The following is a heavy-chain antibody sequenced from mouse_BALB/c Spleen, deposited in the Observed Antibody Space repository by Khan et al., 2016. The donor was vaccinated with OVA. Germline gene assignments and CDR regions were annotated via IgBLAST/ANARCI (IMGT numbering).Heavy chain of an antibody. CDR3: ARVYGGSINY. Sequence: VQLKESGPGLVKPSQSLSLTCTVTGYSITSDYAWNWIRQFPGNKLEWMGFISYSGNTNYNPSLKSRISITRDTSKNQFFLQLNSVTTEDTATYYCARVYGGSINYWGQGTTLTVSS. D-gene: IGHD1-1*02. J-gene: IGHJ2*01. V-gene: IGHV3-2*02. CDR2: ISYSGNT. CDR1: GYSITSDYA.